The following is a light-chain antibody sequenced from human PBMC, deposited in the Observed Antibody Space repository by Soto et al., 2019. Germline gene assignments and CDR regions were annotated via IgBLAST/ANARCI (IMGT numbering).Light chain of an antibody. CDR1: QGIGND. CDR3: LQDYNNPWT. Sequence: AIQMTQSPSSLSASVGDRVTITCRTSQGIGNDLGWYQQKPGKAPKLLIYAASILQSGVPSRFSGSGSGTDFTLTISSLQPEDFATYYCLQDYNNPWTFGQGTKVEIK. J-gene: IGKJ1*01. V-gene: IGKV1-6*01. CDR2: AAS.